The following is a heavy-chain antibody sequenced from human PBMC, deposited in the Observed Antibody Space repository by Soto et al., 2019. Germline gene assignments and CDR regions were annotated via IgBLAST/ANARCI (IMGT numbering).Heavy chain of an antibody. D-gene: IGHD3-22*01. CDR1: GFTVSSNY. CDR3: ARDRYYYDSSGPQDYGMDV. V-gene: IGHV3-53*01. Sequence: GGSLRLSCAASGFTVSSNYMSWVRQAPGKGLEWVSVIYSGGSTYYADSVKGRFTISRDNSKNTLYLQMNSLRAEDTAVYYCARDRYYYDSSGPQDYGMDVWGQGTTVTVSS. J-gene: IGHJ6*02. CDR2: IYSGGST.